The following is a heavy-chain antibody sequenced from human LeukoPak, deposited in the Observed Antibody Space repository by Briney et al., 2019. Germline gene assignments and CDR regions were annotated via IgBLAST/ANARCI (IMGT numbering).Heavy chain of an antibody. D-gene: IGHD2-2*01. V-gene: IGHV3-48*04. CDR2: ISSSSSTI. J-gene: IGHJ4*02. Sequence: GGSLRLSCAASEFTFSSYSMNWVRQAPGKGLEWVSYISSSSSTIYYADSVKGRFTISRDNAKNSLYLQMNSLRAEDTAVYYCARDLILGRASSPLDYWGQGTLVTVSS. CDR1: EFTFSSYS. CDR3: ARDLILGRASSPLDY.